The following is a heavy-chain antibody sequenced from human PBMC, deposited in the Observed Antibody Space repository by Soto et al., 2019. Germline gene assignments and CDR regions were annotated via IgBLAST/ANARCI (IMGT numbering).Heavy chain of an antibody. J-gene: IGHJ6*02. CDR3: ASRNLGYCSSTSCYKYYYYYYGMDV. D-gene: IGHD2-2*02. Sequence: SETLSLTCAVYGGSFSGYYWSWIRQPPGKGLEWIGEINHSGSTNYNPSLKSRVTISVDTSKNQFSLKLSSVTAADTAVYYCASRNLGYCSSTSCYKYYYYYYGMDVWGQGTTGTVS. CDR1: GGSFSGYY. CDR2: INHSGST. V-gene: IGHV4-34*01.